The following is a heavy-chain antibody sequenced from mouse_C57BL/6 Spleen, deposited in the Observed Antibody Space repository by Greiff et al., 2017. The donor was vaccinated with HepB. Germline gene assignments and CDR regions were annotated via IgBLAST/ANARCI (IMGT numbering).Heavy chain of an antibody. Sequence: EVKLVESGGGLVKPGGSLKLSCAASGFTFSDYGMHWVRQAPEKGLEWVAYISSGSSTIYYADTVKGRFTISRDNAKNTLFLQMTSLRSEDTAMYYCARNDGYYEKGAMDYWGQGTSVTVSS. CDR2: ISSGSSTI. V-gene: IGHV5-17*01. J-gene: IGHJ4*01. CDR1: GFTFSDYG. CDR3: ARNDGYYEKGAMDY. D-gene: IGHD2-3*01.